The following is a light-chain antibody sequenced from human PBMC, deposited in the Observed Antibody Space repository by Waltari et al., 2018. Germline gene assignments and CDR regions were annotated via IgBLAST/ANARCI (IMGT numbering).Light chain of an antibody. J-gene: IGKJ4*01. CDR3: QQYHNWPT. CDR2: GAY. CDR1: QSVSSN. V-gene: IGKV3-15*01. Sequence: EIVMTQSPATLSVSPGEGATLSCRASQSVSSNLAWYQLKPGQAPRLLIFGAYTTATGVPARFSGGGSGTEFTLTISSLQSEDFAVYHCQQYHNWPTFGGGTKVEIK.